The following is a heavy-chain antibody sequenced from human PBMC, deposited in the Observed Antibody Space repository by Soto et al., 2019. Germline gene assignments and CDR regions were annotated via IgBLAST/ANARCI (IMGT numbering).Heavy chain of an antibody. CDR1: GYTFTSYA. Sequence: QVQLAQSGAEGKKPGASVKVSCMASGYTFTSYAMHWVRQAPGQRLEWMGWINAGNGNTKYSQKFQGRVNITRDTSASTAYMELSSLRSEDTAVYYCARGPGGPDGPGDYWGQGTLVTVSS. V-gene: IGHV1-3*01. CDR3: ARGPGGPDGPGDY. J-gene: IGHJ4*02. D-gene: IGHD2-15*01. CDR2: INAGNGNT.